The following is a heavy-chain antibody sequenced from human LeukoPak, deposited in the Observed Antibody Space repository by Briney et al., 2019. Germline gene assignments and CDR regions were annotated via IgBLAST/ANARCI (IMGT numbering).Heavy chain of an antibody. V-gene: IGHV3-30*03. J-gene: IGHJ4*02. Sequence: GRSLRLSCAASGFTFSSYGMHWVRQAPGQGLEWVAVISYDGSNKYYADSVKGRFTISRDNSKNTLYLQMNSLRAEDTAVYYCAIQAGDFDYWGQGTLVTVSS. CDR1: GFTFSSYG. CDR2: ISYDGSNK. CDR3: AIQAGDFDY. D-gene: IGHD4-17*01.